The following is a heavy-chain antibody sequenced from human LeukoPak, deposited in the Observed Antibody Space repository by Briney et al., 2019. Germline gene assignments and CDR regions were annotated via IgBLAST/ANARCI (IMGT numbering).Heavy chain of an antibody. J-gene: IGHJ4*02. CDR3: ARGGHDYRGDYFDY. Sequence: SETLSLTCIVSGGSISSYSWNWIRQPAGKGLEWIGRIYTSGSTNYNPSLKSRVTMSVDTSKNQFSLKLSSVTAADTAVYYCARGGHDYRGDYFDYWGQGTLVTVSS. CDR1: GGSISSYS. CDR2: IYTSGST. D-gene: IGHD4-11*01. V-gene: IGHV4-4*07.